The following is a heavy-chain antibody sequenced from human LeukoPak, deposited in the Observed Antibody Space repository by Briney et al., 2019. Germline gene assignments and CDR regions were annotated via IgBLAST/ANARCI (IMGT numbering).Heavy chain of an antibody. CDR2: INHEGTEK. CDR3: ATGGHYYGD. V-gene: IGHV3-7*05. D-gene: IGHD3-10*01. CDR1: GFTFSRTW. J-gene: IGHJ4*02. Sequence: TGGSLRLSCAASGFTFSRTWMSWLRQAPGKGLEWVAYINHEGTEKDYMDSVKGRFTISRDNAQNSLSLQMNSLRAEDTAIYYCATGGHYYGDWGQGTLVTVSS.